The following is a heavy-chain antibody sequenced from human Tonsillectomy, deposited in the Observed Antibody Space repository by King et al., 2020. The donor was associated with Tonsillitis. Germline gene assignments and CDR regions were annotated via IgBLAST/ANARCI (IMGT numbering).Heavy chain of an antibody. CDR2: ITCGGGST. CDR1: GFTFSNYA. J-gene: IGHJ4*02. CDR3: AKKLIGTAGSEYFDY. Sequence: VQLVESGGGLVQPGGSLRLSCSASGFTFSNYAMNWVRQAPGKGLEWVSTITCGGGSTYYADSVKGRFTISSDNSKNTLYLQMNSLGAEDTAVYYCAKKLIGTAGSEYFDYWGQGTLVTVSS. D-gene: IGHD1-7*01. V-gene: IGHV3-23*04.